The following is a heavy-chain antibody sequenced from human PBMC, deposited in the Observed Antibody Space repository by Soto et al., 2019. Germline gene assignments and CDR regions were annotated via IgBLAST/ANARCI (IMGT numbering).Heavy chain of an antibody. D-gene: IGHD2-21*02. CDR2: ISSSSSYI. J-gene: IGHJ6*03. CDR1: GFTFSSYS. CDR3: ARELVTASQAGYYYYYMDV. V-gene: IGHV3-21*01. Sequence: PGGSLRLSCAASGFTFSSYSMNWVRQAPGKGLEWVSSISSSSSYIYYADSVKGRFTISRDNAKNSLYLQMNSLRAEDTAVYYCARELVTASQAGYYYYYMDVWGKGTTVTVSS.